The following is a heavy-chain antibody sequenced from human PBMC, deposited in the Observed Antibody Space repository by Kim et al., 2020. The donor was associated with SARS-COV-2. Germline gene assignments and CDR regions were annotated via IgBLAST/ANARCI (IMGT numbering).Heavy chain of an antibody. CDR2: IYSGGGT. D-gene: IGHD5-18*01. Sequence: GGSLRLSCAASGFAVLDNYMSWVRQAPGKGLEWISVIYSGGGTFYADSVQGRFTISRDTSKNRLFLQMASLSAEDTAVYYCARARYNYGEFSSWGHGTLVTVSS. CDR3: ARARYNYGEFSS. J-gene: IGHJ5*01. CDR1: GFAVLDNY. V-gene: IGHV3-53*01.